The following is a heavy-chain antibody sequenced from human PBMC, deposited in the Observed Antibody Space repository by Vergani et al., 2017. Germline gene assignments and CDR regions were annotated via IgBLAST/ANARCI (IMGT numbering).Heavy chain of an antibody. CDR2: ISWDGGST. Sequence: EVQLVESGGVVVQPGGSLRLSCAASGFTFDDYTMHWVRQAPGKGLEWVSLISWDGGSTYYADSVKGRFTISRDNSKNTLYLQMNSLRAEDTAVYYCAKGTRYSYGYFDYWGQGTLVTVSS. J-gene: IGHJ4*02. V-gene: IGHV3-43*01. D-gene: IGHD5-18*01. CDR3: AKGTRYSYGYFDY. CDR1: GFTFDDYT.